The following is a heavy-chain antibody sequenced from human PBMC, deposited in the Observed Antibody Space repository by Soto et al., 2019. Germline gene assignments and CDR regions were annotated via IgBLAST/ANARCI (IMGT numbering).Heavy chain of an antibody. J-gene: IGHJ3*01. CDR3: AKNHFRVKGLFDVFDV. D-gene: IGHD3-3*02. V-gene: IGHV3-23*01. Sequence: PGGSLRLSCAAAGFTFNIHAMSWVRQAPGKGLEWVSTIGSTDIYYADSVKGRFTISRDNSKDILFLQMNSLRADDTAVYYCAKNHFRVKGLFDVFDVWGKGKMVPVPS. CDR1: GFTFNIHA. CDR2: IGSTDI.